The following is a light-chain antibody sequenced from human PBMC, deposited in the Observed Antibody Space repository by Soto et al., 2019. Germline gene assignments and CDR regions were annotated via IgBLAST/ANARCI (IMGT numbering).Light chain of an antibody. V-gene: IGLV2-14*01. Sequence: QSALTQPASVSGPPGQSITISCTGTSSDVGAYNYVSWYQQYPGKAPRLIIYHASNLPSGVSDRFSGSKSGSSASLTISGLQAEDEADYYCSSYTSTSTYVFGTGTKVTVL. J-gene: IGLJ1*01. CDR1: SSDVGAYNY. CDR2: HAS. CDR3: SSYTSTSTYV.